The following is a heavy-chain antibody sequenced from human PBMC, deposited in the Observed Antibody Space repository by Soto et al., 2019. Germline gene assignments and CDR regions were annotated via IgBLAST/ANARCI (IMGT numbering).Heavy chain of an antibody. CDR1: GGSISSYY. Sequence: SETLSLTCTVSGGSISSYYWSWIRQPPGKGLEWIGYIFYSGSTNYNPSLKSRVTISVDTSKNQFSLKLSSVTAADTAVYYCARQGLQWLPEGRDYFDGWGQGTLVTVSS. D-gene: IGHD6-19*01. CDR3: ARQGLQWLPEGRDYFDG. J-gene: IGHJ4*01. V-gene: IGHV4-59*08. CDR2: IFYSGST.